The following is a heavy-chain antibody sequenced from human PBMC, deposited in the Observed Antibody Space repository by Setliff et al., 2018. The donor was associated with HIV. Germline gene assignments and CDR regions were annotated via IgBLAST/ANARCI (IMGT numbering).Heavy chain of an antibody. Sequence: PSETLSLTCTVSGGSMSTYYWSWIRQPPGKGLEWIGYIYTSGSTNYNPSLRSRVTISVDTSKNHFSLRLSSVTAADTAVYYCAREHDYSNYRRLDSWGQGILVTSPQ. CDR3: AREHDYSNYRRLDS. D-gene: IGHD4-4*01. CDR2: IYTSGST. J-gene: IGHJ4*02. CDR1: GGSMSTYY. V-gene: IGHV4-4*08.